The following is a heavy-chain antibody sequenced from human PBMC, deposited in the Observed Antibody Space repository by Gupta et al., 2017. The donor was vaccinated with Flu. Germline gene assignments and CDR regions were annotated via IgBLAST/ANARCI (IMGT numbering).Heavy chain of an antibody. V-gene: IGHV4-34*01. CDR2: INHIRSN. D-gene: IGHD3-3*01. J-gene: IGHJ6*03. CDR3: ARGRYDLWIGYYTETYYMDV. Sequence: GLELIGEINHIRSNNYNPSLKSRVTISVETSKNQFSLMLRSVTAAGTAVYYCARGRYDLWIGYYTETYYMDVWSKVTTVTDSS.